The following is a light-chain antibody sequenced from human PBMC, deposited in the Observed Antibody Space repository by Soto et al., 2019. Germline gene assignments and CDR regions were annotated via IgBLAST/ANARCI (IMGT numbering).Light chain of an antibody. J-gene: IGLJ1*01. CDR1: SSDVGGYNY. CDR3: KSYAGSNTYV. CDR2: EVS. V-gene: IGLV2-8*01. Sequence: QSALTQPPSASGSPGQSVTISCPGTSSDVGGYNYVSWYQQHPGKAPKLLIYEVSERPSGVPDRFSGSKSGNTASLTVSGLQAADEADYFCKSYAGSNTYVFGSGTKVTV.